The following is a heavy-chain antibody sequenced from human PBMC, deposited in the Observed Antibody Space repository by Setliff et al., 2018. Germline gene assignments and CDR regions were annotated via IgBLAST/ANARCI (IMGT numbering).Heavy chain of an antibody. J-gene: IGHJ6*03. D-gene: IGHD6-19*01. CDR1: GGSISSGSDY. CDR2: IYTRGIT. V-gene: IGHV4-61*09. Sequence: SETLSLTCSVSGGSISSGSDYWTWIRQPARKGLEWIGHIYTRGITNYNPSLKSRVTISVDTYKNQFSLKVTSVTAADTAVYYCARAISGWYSAHYYYMDVWGKGTAVTVSS. CDR3: ARAISGWYSAHYYYMDV.